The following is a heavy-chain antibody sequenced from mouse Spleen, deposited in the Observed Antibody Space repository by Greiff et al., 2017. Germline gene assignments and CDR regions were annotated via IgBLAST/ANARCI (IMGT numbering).Heavy chain of an antibody. D-gene: IGHD1-1*01. CDR1: GYSFTSYY. CDR3: TTVVARYWYFDV. Sequence: VQLQQSGPELVKPGASVKISCKASGYSFTSYYIHWVKQRPGQGLEWIGWIYPGSGNTKYNEKFKGKATLTADTSSSTAYMQLSSLTSEDSAVYYCTTVVARYWYFDVWGTGTTVTVSS. V-gene: IGHV1-66*01. J-gene: IGHJ1*03. CDR2: IYPGSGNT.